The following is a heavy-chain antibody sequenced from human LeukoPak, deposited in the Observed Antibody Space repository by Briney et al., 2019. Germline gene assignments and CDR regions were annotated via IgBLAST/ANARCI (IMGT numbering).Heavy chain of an antibody. CDR1: GFTFSRYG. V-gene: IGHV3-30*02. J-gene: IGHJ4*02. CDR2: IRYDGSDK. Sequence: GGSLRLSCAASGFTFSRYGMHWVRQAPGKGLEWVAFIRYDGSDKYYSDSVKGRFTISRDNAKNSLYLQMNSLRAEDTAVYYCATSLLSSSGIFYWGQGTLVTVSS. D-gene: IGHD6-6*01. CDR3: ATSLLSSSGIFY.